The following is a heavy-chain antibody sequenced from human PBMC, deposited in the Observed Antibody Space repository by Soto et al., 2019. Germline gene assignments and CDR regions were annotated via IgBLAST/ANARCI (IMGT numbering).Heavy chain of an antibody. J-gene: IGHJ3*02. V-gene: IGHV1-18*04. Sequence: QVQLVQSGAEVKKPGASVKVSCKASGYTLTNYGIDWVRQAPGQGLEWMGWISGYNAKTNYAQKLQGRVTMTTDTSTNTAHMELRSLRSDDTAVYYCAREGDIVGLDAFDIWGQGTMVIVSS. D-gene: IGHD2-15*01. CDR2: ISGYNAKT. CDR1: GYTLTNYG. CDR3: AREGDIVGLDAFDI.